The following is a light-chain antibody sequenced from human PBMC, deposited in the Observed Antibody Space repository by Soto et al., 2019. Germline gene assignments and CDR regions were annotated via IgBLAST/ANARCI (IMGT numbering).Light chain of an antibody. CDR1: SSDVGGYNY. V-gene: IGLV2-14*01. CDR3: SSYTSSITYV. Sequence: QSVLTQPASVSGSPGQSITISCTGTSSDVGGYNYVSWYQQHPGKAPKLMIYEVTNRPSGVSNRFSGSKSGNMASLTISGLQADDEADYYCSSYTSSITYVFGTGTKVTVL. J-gene: IGLJ1*01. CDR2: EVT.